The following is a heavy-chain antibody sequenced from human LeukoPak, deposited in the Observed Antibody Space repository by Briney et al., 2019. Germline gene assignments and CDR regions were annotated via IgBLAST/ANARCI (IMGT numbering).Heavy chain of an antibody. CDR2: INHSGST. J-gene: IGHJ4*02. CDR1: GGSFSGYY. D-gene: IGHD6-25*01. V-gene: IGHV4-34*01. Sequence: SETLSLTCAVYGGSFSGYYWSWIRQPPGKGLEWIGEINHSGSTNYNPSLKSRVTISGDTSKNQFTLKLSSVTAADTAVYYCARGGRPGYFDYGGQGTLVTVSA. CDR3: ARGGRPGYFDY.